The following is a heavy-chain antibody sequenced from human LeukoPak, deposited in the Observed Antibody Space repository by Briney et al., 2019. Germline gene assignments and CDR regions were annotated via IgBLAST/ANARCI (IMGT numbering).Heavy chain of an antibody. D-gene: IGHD1-26*01. CDR1: GGPFSGYD. J-gene: IGHJ6*03. CDR3: ARGLYWGSAGSGICYMDV. V-gene: IGHV4-34*01. Sequence: SETLSLTCAVFGGPFSGYDWSWIRQTPGKGLEWIGEISESGRTNYNPSLKSRVNIQLGTSNNQFSLQLRSMTAADTAVYYCARGLYWGSAGSGICYMDVWGTGTTVIVSS. CDR2: ISESGRT.